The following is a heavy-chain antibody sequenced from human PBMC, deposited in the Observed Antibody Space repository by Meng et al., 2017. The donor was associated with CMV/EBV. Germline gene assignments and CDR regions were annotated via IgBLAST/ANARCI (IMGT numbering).Heavy chain of an antibody. CDR3: ARGPEVDYGDYVGLDY. CDR2: IYTSGST. V-gene: IGHV4-4*07. CDR1: GCSIISYY. J-gene: IGHJ4*02. D-gene: IGHD4-17*01. Sequence: SRRALVTPSATLSPPCTAFGCSIISYYWSLIRQPAGKGLELIGLIYTSGSTNYNPSLKIRVTMSVATSKYQFSLKLSSVTAADTAAYYCARGPEVDYGDYVGLDYWGQGTLVTVSS.